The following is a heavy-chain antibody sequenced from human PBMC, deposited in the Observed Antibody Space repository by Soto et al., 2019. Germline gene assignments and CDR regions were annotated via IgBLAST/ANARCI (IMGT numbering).Heavy chain of an antibody. CDR2: ISDNSGGT. Sequence: EVQLLESGGGLVQPGGSLRLSCAASGFTFSSYAMSWVRQAPGKGLEWVSSISDNSGGTYYADSVKGRFTISRDNSKNTLYLQMNSLRAEDTAVYYCAKMSSGWSVFDYWGPGTQVTVSS. CDR3: AKMSSGWSVFDY. J-gene: IGHJ4*02. D-gene: IGHD6-19*01. V-gene: IGHV3-23*01. CDR1: GFTFSSYA.